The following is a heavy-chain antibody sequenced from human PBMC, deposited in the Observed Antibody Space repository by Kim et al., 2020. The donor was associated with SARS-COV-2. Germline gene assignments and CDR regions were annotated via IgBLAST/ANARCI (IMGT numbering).Heavy chain of an antibody. V-gene: IGHV4-39*01. CDR2: IFYSGRT. CDR1: GGSISSSSYY. CDR3: ARLQRRGVPAAPDPVFDP. Sequence: SETLSLTCAVSGGSISSSSYYWGWFRQPPGKGLEWIANIFYSGRTYYNPSLKSRVTISVDSSKNQFSLKLSSVTAADTAVYYCARLQRRGVPAAPDPVFDPWGQGTLVPVSS. D-gene: IGHD2-2*01. J-gene: IGHJ5*02.